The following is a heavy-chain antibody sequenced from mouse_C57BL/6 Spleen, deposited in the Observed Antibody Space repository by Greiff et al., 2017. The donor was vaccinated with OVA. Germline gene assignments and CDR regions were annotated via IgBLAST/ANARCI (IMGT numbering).Heavy chain of an antibody. Sequence: QVQLKESGPGILQPSQTLSLTCSFSGFSLSTFGMGVGWIRQPSGKGLEWLAHIWWDDDKYYNPALKSRLTISKDTSKNQVFLKIANVDTADTATYYCARMRYYGSSYSMDYWGQGTSVTVSS. CDR3: ARMRYYGSSYSMDY. V-gene: IGHV8-8*01. J-gene: IGHJ4*01. CDR1: GFSLSTFGMG. CDR2: IWWDDDK. D-gene: IGHD1-1*01.